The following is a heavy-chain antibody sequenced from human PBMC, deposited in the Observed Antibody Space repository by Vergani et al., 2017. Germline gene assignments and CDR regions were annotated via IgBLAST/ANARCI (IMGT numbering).Heavy chain of an antibody. V-gene: IGHV4-59*10. D-gene: IGHD3-16*01. CDR3: AREVITFGAFDI. J-gene: IGHJ3*02. CDR1: GGSISSYY. Sequence: QVQLQQWGAGLLKPSETLSLTCTVSGGSISSYYWSWIRQPAGEGLEWIGRIYTSGSTNYNPSLKSRVTMSVDTSKNQSSLKLSSVTAADTAVYYCAREVITFGAFDIWGQGTMVTVSS. CDR2: IYTSGST.